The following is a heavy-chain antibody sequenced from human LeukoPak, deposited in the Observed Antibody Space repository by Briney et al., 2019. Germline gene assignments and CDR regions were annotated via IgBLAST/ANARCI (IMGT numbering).Heavy chain of an antibody. V-gene: IGHV1-2*02. CDR1: GYTFTGYF. CDR3: ARGGADESSGWHN. J-gene: IGHJ4*02. D-gene: IGHD3-22*01. CDR2: INPNSGAT. Sequence: ASVTVSCQCSGYTFTGYFMHWVRQAPGQGLEWMGWINPNSGATYDAQKFQGRTTMTWDTSISTGYMGVSRLSSDDTAVYYCARGGADESSGWHNWGQGTLVTVSS.